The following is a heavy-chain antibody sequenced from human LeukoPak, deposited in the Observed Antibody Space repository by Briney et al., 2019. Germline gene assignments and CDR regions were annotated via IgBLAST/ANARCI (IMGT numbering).Heavy chain of an antibody. Sequence: PGGSLRLSCAASGFTFSSYAMSWVRQAPGKGLEWVSAISGSGGSTYYADSVKGRFTISRDNSKNTLYLQRNSLRAEDTAVYYCAKDSQERVAASDYWGQGTLVTVSS. V-gene: IGHV3-23*01. CDR1: GFTFSSYA. CDR2: ISGSGGST. CDR3: AKDSQERVAASDY. J-gene: IGHJ4*02. D-gene: IGHD2-15*01.